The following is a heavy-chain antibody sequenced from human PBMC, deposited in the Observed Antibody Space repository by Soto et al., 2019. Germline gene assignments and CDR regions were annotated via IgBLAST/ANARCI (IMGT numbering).Heavy chain of an antibody. J-gene: IGHJ5*01. CDR2: ISSSTSYV. D-gene: IGHD2-2*01. V-gene: IGHV3-21*06. Sequence: PVGSLRLSCAASGFTSSRYGMNWLRQAPGKGLEWVASISSSTSYVYYADSVKGRFSTSRDNAKNILYLEMYGLRTEDTAVYYCARDPSEGRVGNWFESWGQGTLVTVSS. CDR3: ARDPSEGRVGNWFES. CDR1: GFTSSRYG.